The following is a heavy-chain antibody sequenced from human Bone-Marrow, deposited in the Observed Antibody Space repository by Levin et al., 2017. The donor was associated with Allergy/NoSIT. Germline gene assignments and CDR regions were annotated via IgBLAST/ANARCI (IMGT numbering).Heavy chain of an antibody. J-gene: IGHJ6*02. V-gene: IGHV1-2*06. CDR3: ARAGRGMAVVPAPSAYYYYALDV. CDR1: GYSFIASH. D-gene: IGHD2-21*02. Sequence: GESLKISCKTSGYSFIASHVHWVRQAPGQGLEWMGRVNPHTGETLYAQTFQGRLTITRDTSLTSAYMELTRLTFDDAAVYYCARAGRGMAVVPAPSAYYYYALDVWGQGTTVTVSS. CDR2: VNPHTGET.